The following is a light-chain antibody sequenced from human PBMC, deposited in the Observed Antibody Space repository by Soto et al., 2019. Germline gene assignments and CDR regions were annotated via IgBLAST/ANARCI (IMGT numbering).Light chain of an antibody. Sequence: QSVPTQPPSVSGAPGHRVTVSCTGSSSNIGAGYDVHWYQQLPGTAPKLLIYGNSNRPSGVPDRFSGSKSGTSASLAITGLQAEDEADYYCQSYASSLSGWVFGGATKLTVL. V-gene: IGLV1-40*01. CDR2: GNS. CDR3: QSYASSLSGWV. CDR1: SSNIGAGYD. J-gene: IGLJ3*02.